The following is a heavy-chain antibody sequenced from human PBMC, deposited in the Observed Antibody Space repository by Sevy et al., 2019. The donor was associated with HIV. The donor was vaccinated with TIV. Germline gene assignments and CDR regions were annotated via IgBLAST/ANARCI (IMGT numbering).Heavy chain of an antibody. D-gene: IGHD6-19*01. CDR1: GFTFSSYA. CDR2: ISYDGSNK. Sequence: GGSLRLSCAASGFTFSSYAMHWVRQAPGKGLEWVAVISYDGSNKYYADSVKGRFTISRDNSKNTLYLQMNSLRAEDTAGYYCARDRRGRLVGRDAGYFQHWGQGTLVTVSS. J-gene: IGHJ1*01. CDR3: ARDRRGRLVGRDAGYFQH. V-gene: IGHV3-30-3*01.